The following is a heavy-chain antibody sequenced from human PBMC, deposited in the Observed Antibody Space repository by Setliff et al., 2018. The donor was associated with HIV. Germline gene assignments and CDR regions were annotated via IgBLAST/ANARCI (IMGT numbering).Heavy chain of an antibody. CDR1: GFSFRSYA. CDR3: AKTQTVITVYGPFDS. J-gene: IGHJ4*02. D-gene: IGHD4-4*01. CDR2: ISGSGDIT. Sequence: GGSLRLSCAASGFSFRSYAVSWVRQAPGKGLEWVAVISGSGDITYYRESVKGRFTVSRDNSNNTVYLQMNSLRAEDTAMYYCAKTQTVITVYGPFDSWGQGTPVTVSS. V-gene: IGHV3-23*01.